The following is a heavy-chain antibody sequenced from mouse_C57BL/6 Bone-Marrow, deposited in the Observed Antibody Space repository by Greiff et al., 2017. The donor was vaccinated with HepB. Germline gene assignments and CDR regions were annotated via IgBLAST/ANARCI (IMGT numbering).Heavy chain of an antibody. CDR3: VREGIYYYGSSEGYFDV. J-gene: IGHJ1*03. Sequence: EVMLVESGGGLVQPKGSLKLSCAASGFTFNTYAMHWVRQAPGKGLEWVARIRSKSSNYATYYADSVKDRFTISRDDSQSMLYLQMNNLKTEDTAMYYCVREGIYYYGSSEGYFDVWGTGTTVTVSS. CDR1: GFTFNTYA. V-gene: IGHV10-3*01. D-gene: IGHD1-1*01. CDR2: IRSKSSNYAT.